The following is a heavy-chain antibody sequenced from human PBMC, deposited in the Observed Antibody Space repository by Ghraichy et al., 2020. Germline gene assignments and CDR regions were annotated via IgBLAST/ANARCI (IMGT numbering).Heavy chain of an antibody. D-gene: IGHD1-26*01. CDR2: IKVDGGEK. CDR1: GFTFSRYW. V-gene: IGHV3-7*01. CDR3: ARETSHGDGSPHY. J-gene: IGHJ4*02. Sequence: GGSLRLSCAASGFTFSRYWMCWVRQAPGKGLEWVANIKVDGGEKYYVDSVEGRFTISRDNAKNSLYLQMNSLRGEDTALYYCARETSHGDGSPHYWGQGTLVNGSS.